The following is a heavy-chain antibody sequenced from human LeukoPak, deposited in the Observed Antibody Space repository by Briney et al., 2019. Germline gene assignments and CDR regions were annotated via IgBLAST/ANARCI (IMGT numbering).Heavy chain of an antibody. J-gene: IGHJ2*01. V-gene: IGHV4-59*01. CDR3: ARGGGTSSFDL. CDR1: GGSIGSYY. Sequence: PSETLSLTCTVSGGSIGSYYWSWIRQPPGKGLEWIGYIYYSGSTNYNPSLKSRVTISVDTSKNQFSLKLSSVTAADTAVYYCARGGGTSSFDLWGRGTLVTVSS. CDR2: IYYSGST. D-gene: IGHD1-7*01.